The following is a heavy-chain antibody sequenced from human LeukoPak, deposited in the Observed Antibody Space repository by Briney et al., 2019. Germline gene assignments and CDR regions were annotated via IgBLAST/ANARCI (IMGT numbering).Heavy chain of an antibody. CDR2: IKEDGSRK. D-gene: IGHD6-19*01. V-gene: IGHV3-7*01. CDR1: GFTFSSHW. CDR3: ARDADRAKYSSGWYYFDY. Sequence: GGSLRLSCAASGFTFSSHWMSWVRQAPGKGLEWVANIKEDGSRKYYVDSVKGRFTISRDNSKNSLYLQMNSLRAEDTAVYYCARDADRAKYSSGWYYFDYWGRGTLVTVSS. J-gene: IGHJ4*02.